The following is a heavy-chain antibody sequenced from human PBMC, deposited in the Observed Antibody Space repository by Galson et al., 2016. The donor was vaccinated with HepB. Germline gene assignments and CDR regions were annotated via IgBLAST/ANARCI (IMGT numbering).Heavy chain of an antibody. D-gene: IGHD2-15*01. CDR2: IWTGGSSE. CDR3: ARDRGTYCNGASCYDLDH. J-gene: IGHJ4*01. V-gene: IGHV3-33*01. CDR1: GFIFGSYG. Sequence: SLRLSCAASGFIFGSYGMPWVRQAPGKGLEWVAGIWTGGSSEDYADSVKGRFTISRDNSKNPLYLQMNGLRAEDTAAYYCARDRGTYCNGASCYDLDHWGQGTLVTVSS.